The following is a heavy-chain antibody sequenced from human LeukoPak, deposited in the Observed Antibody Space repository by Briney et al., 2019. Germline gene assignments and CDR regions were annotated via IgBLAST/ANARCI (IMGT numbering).Heavy chain of an antibody. V-gene: IGHV1-46*01. D-gene: IGHD6-13*01. CDR3: ASTLIAAAGTEYNWFDP. CDR1: GYTFTSYY. J-gene: IGHJ5*02. CDR2: INPSGGST. Sequence: ASVKVSCKASGYTFTSYYMHWARQAPGQGLEWMGIINPSGGSTSYAQKFQGRVTMTRDMSTSTVYMELSSLRSEDTAVYYCASTLIAAAGTEYNWFDPWGQGTLVTVSS.